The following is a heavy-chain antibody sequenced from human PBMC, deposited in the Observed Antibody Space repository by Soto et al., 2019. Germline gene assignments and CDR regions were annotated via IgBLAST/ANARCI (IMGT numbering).Heavy chain of an antibody. CDR2: IYYSGST. CDR3: ARDLLVQFPSLDGYKYYGMDV. V-gene: IGHV4-31*03. CDR1: GDSISSGGYY. J-gene: IGHJ6*02. Sequence: SETLSLTCTVSGDSISSGGYYWSWIRQHPGKGLEWIGYIYYSGSTYYNPSLKSRVTISVDTSKNQFSLKLSSVTAADTAVYNCARDLLVQFPSLDGYKYYGMDVWGQGTTVTVSS. D-gene: IGHD3-10*01.